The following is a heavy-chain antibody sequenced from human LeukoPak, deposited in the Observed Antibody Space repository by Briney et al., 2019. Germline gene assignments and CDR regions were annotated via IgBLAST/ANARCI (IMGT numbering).Heavy chain of an antibody. CDR3: ARDPSRYYYDSSGYGTDAFDI. J-gene: IGHJ3*02. CDR2: LYTSGSM. Sequence: SQTLSLTCTVSGGSISSGSYDWYWIRQPAGKGLEWIGHLYTSGSMSYNPSLKSRVTISVDTSKNQFSLKLSSVTAADTAVYYCARDPSRYYYDSSGYGTDAFDIWGQGTMVTVSS. D-gene: IGHD3-22*01. V-gene: IGHV4-61*09. CDR1: GGSISSGSYD.